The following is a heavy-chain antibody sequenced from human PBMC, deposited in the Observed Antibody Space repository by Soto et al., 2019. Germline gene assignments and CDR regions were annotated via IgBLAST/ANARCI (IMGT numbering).Heavy chain of an antibody. CDR3: STGIVVVIRGQVFDY. Sequence: EVQLLESGGGLVQPGGSLRLSCAASGFTFSSYAMSWVRQAPGKGLEWVSAISGSGGSTYYADSVKGRFTISRDNSKNTLYLQMNSLRAEDTAVYYCSTGIVVVIRGQVFDYWGQGTLVTVSS. CDR2: ISGSGGST. V-gene: IGHV3-23*01. CDR1: GFTFSSYA. J-gene: IGHJ4*02. D-gene: IGHD3-22*01.